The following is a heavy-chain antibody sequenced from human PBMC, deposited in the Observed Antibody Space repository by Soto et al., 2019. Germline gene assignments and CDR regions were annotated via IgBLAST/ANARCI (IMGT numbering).Heavy chain of an antibody. D-gene: IGHD2-2*01. J-gene: IGHJ6*01. CDR1: GFTFSTYA. V-gene: IGHV3-23*01. CDR3: AKDRCSGSGCYAGHGGRYYYGMDV. Sequence: EVLLLESGGGLVQPGGSLGLSCAVSGFTFSTYAMSWVRQAPGKGLEWVSTITSGGSSTYYADSVKGRFTISRDNSKNTLYLQMNSLRAEDTAVYYCAKDRCSGSGCYAGHGGRYYYGMDVW. CDR2: ITSGGSST.